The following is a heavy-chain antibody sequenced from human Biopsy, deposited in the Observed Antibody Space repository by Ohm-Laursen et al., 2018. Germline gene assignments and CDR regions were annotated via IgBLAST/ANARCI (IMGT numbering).Heavy chain of an antibody. CDR2: INPSGSTT. Sequence: ASVKVSCTASGYSFTSYYMHWVRQAPGQGLEWMGMINPSGSTTSYPQIFQGRVTMTRDTSKSTVYMELTSLRSADTAVYFCARNTGWYGDLYYFDYWGQGTLVTVSS. J-gene: IGHJ4*02. D-gene: IGHD6-19*01. CDR1: GYSFTSYY. V-gene: IGHV1-46*01. CDR3: ARNTGWYGDLYYFDY.